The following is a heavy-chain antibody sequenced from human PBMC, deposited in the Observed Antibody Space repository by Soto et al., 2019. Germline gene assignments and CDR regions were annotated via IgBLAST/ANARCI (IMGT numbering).Heavy chain of an antibody. CDR1: GFTFSSYS. CDR2: ISSSSSYI. V-gene: IGHV3-21*01. D-gene: IGHD3-3*01. J-gene: IGHJ4*02. CDR3: AGEIGVSGGPFDY. Sequence: EVQLVESGGGLVKPGGSLRLSCAASGFTFSSYSMNWVRQAPGKGLEWVASISSSSSYIYYADSVKGRFTISRDNAKNSLYLQMNSLRAEDTSVDCCAGEIGVSGGPFDYGGMGTMVPVSS.